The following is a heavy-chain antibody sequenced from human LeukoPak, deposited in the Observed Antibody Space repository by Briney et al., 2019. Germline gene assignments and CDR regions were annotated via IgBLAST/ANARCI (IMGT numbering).Heavy chain of an antibody. CDR2: ISGDGGTT. CDR1: GFSFDDYA. CDR3: TAFIMSTTYNWFAP. Sequence: GGSLRLSCAASGFSFDDYAMHWVRQAPGKGLEWVSFISGDGGTTYYADSVKGRFTTSRDNSKNSLYLQMSSLTTEDTAFYYCTAFIMSTTYNWFAPWGQGTLVIVSS. D-gene: IGHD5/OR15-5a*01. V-gene: IGHV3-43*02. J-gene: IGHJ5*02.